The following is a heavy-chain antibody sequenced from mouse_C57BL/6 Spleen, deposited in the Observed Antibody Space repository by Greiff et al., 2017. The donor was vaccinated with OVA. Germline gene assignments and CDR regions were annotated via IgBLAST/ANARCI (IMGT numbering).Heavy chain of an antibody. CDR2: IYPGDGDT. CDR3: APGITTAYYFDY. V-gene: IGHV1-82*01. J-gene: IGHJ2*01. Sequence: VQRVESGPELVKPGASVKISCKASGYAFSSSWMNWVKQRPGKGLEWIGRIYPGDGDTNYNGKFKGKATLTADKSSSTAYMQLSSLTSEDSAVYFCAPGITTAYYFDYWGQGTTLTVSS. D-gene: IGHD1-2*01. CDR1: GYAFSSSW.